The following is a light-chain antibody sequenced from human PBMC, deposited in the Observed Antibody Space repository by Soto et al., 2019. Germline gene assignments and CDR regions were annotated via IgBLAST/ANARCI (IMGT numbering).Light chain of an antibody. CDR1: QSISSY. V-gene: IGKV1-39*01. J-gene: IGKJ1*01. CDR3: QQTYNLPRT. CDR2: SAS. Sequence: DIQMTRSPSSLSASVGDRVTIACRASQSISSYLHWYQQKPGKAPELLISSASRLQSGVPSRFSGSGSGTDFTLTISSLQPEDFANYYCQQTYNLPRTFGQGTKVDIK.